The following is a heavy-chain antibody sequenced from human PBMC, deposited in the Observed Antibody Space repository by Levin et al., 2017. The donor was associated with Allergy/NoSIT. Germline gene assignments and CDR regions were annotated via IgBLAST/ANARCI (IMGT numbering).Heavy chain of an antibody. J-gene: IGHJ4*02. V-gene: IGHV1-46*01. CDR2: INPSGGST. CDR1: GYTFTSYY. CDR3: ARASDYYDSSGTNFDY. D-gene: IGHD3-22*01. Sequence: ASVKVSCKASGYTFTSYYMHWVRQAPGQGLEWMGIINPSGGSTSYAQKFQGRVTMTRDTSTSTVYMELSSLRSEDTAVYYCARASDYYDSSGTNFDYWGQGTLVTVSS.